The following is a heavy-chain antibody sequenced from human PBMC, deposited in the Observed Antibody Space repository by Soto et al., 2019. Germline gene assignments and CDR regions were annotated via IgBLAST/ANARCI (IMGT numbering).Heavy chain of an antibody. CDR3: TRSRPGYYDFWSGYRAPPSYYGVDV. CDR1: GFTFSGSA. V-gene: IGHV3-73*01. D-gene: IGHD3-3*01. J-gene: IGHJ6*02. CDR2: IRSKANSYAT. Sequence: GGSLRLSCAASGFTFSGSAMHWVRQASGKGLEWVGRIRSKANSYATAYAASVKGRFTISRDDSKNTAYLQMNSLKTEDTAVYYCTRSRPGYYDFWSGYRAPPSYYGVDVWGQGTTVTVSS.